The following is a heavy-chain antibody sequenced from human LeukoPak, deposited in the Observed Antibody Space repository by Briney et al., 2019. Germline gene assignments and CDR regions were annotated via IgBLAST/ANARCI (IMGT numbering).Heavy chain of an antibody. CDR3: AKDHCSSTSCYFDY. D-gene: IGHD2-2*01. J-gene: IGHJ4*02. V-gene: IGHV3-30*02. CDR2: IRYDGSNK. CDR1: GFTFSTYA. Sequence: GGSLRLSCAASGFTFSTYAMHWVRQAPGKGLEWVAFIRYDGSNKYYADSVKGRFTISRDNSKNTLYLQMNSLRAEDTAVYYCAKDHCSSTSCYFDYWGQGTLVTVSS.